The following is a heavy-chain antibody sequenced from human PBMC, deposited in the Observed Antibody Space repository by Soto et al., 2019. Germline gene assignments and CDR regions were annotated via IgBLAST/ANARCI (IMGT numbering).Heavy chain of an antibody. D-gene: IGHD3-3*01. Sequence: QITLNESGPTVVRPTETLTLTCRFSGFSLTTSGVGVGWIRQSPGKAPEWLALIYLDDDKRYSAALKSRLTSTKATSKNQVVLTVSDLDPTDTATYYCAHRVLRTVFGLVTTTAIYFDFWGQGTPVAVSS. J-gene: IGHJ4*02. CDR1: GFSLTTSGVG. CDR2: IYLDDDK. V-gene: IGHV2-5*02. CDR3: AHRVLRTVFGLVTTTAIYFDF.